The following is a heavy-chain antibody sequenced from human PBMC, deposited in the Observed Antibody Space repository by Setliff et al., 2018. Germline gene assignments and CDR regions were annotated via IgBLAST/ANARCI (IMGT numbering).Heavy chain of an antibody. CDR2: IYTSWTT. Sequence: SETLSLTCTVSDDSISSRHYYWSWIRQPAGKGLEWLGQIYTSWTTYYNPSLESRVTTSIDTSKSHFSLNLYSVTAADTAVYYCARTSTARYFDLWGRGTLVTVSS. V-gene: IGHV4-61*09. CDR1: DDSISSRHYY. CDR3: ARTSTARYFDL. D-gene: IGHD2-2*01. J-gene: IGHJ2*01.